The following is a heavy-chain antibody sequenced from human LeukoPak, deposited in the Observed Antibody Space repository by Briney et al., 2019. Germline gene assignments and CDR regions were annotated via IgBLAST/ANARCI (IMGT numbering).Heavy chain of an antibody. Sequence: APVKVSCEASGYTFTSYGISWVRQAPGQGLEWMGWISAYNGNTNYAQKLQGRVTMTTDTSTSTAYMELRSLRSDDTAVYYCATVGPSSSSGYYFDYWGQGTLVTISS. V-gene: IGHV1-18*01. CDR3: ATVGPSSSSGYYFDY. D-gene: IGHD6-6*01. CDR1: GYTFTSYG. J-gene: IGHJ4*02. CDR2: ISAYNGNT.